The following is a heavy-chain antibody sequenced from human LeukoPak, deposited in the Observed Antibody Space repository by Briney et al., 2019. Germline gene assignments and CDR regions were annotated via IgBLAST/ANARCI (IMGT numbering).Heavy chain of an antibody. Sequence: SQTLSLTCTVSGGSINTGDYYWSWIRQPPGKGLEWIGYIYYSGSAYYNPSLKSRLTMSVDTSNNQFSLKLSSVTAADTAVYYCARDSFFGVIHDGYWGQGTLVTVSS. CDR1: GGSINTGDYY. CDR2: IYYSGSA. CDR3: ARDSFFGVIHDGY. D-gene: IGHD3-3*01. V-gene: IGHV4-30-4*01. J-gene: IGHJ4*02.